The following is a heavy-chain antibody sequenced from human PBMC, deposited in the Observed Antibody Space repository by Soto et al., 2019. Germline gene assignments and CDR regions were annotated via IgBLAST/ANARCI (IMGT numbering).Heavy chain of an antibody. J-gene: IGHJ6*02. V-gene: IGHV1-58*01. CDR3: AADRYDFWSGYPADYYYYGMDV. Sequence: SVKVSCKASGFTFTSFAVQWVRQALGQRHKWIGWIVVGSGNTNYAQKFQERVTITRDMSTSTAYMELSSLRSEDTAVYYCAADRYDFWSGYPADYYYYGMDVWGQGTTVTSP. CDR2: IVVGSGNT. D-gene: IGHD3-3*01. CDR1: GFTFTSFA.